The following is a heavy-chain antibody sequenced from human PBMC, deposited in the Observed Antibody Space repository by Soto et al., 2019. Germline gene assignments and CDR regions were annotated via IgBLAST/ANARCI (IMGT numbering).Heavy chain of an antibody. CDR1: GFSLSTGGVG. V-gene: IGHV2-5*02. CDR3: AYSRCGGDCLRSYSSHYYYGMDV. CDR2: IYWDDDK. J-gene: IGHJ6*02. D-gene: IGHD2-21*02. Sequence: SGPTLVNPTQTLTLTCTFSGFSLSTGGVGVGWIRQPPGKALEWLALIYWDDDKRYSPSLKSRLTVTKDTSKNQVVLTMTNMDPVDTATYYCAYSRCGGDCLRSYSSHYYYGMDVWGQGTTVTVSS.